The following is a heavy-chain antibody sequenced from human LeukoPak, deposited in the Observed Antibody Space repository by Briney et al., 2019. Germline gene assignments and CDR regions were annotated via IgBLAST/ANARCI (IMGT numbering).Heavy chain of an antibody. Sequence: PSETLSLTCTVSGGSISSSTYYWGWIRQPPGKGPEWIGSIYYSGTTYYNPSLKSRVTISADTSKNQFSLKLSSVTAADTAVYYCAGGRSSVLGYWGQGTLVTVSS. D-gene: IGHD6-19*01. CDR2: IYYSGTT. CDR3: AGGRSSVLGY. J-gene: IGHJ4*02. V-gene: IGHV4-39*01. CDR1: GGSISSSTYY.